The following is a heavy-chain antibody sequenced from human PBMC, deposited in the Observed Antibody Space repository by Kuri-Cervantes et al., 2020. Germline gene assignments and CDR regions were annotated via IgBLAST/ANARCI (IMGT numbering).Heavy chain of an antibody. Sequence: GESLKISCAASGFTFSSYSMNWVRQAPGKGLEWVSFISSSSSTIYCTDSVKGRFTISRDNAKNSLYLQMNSLRDEDTAVYYCARSIVATTCGFDYWGQGTLVTVSS. J-gene: IGHJ4*02. CDR2: ISSSSSTI. CDR1: GFTFSSYS. D-gene: IGHD5-12*01. CDR3: ARSIVATTCGFDY. V-gene: IGHV3-48*02.